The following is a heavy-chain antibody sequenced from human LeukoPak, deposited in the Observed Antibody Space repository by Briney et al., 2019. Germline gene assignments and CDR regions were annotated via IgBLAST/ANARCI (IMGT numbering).Heavy chain of an antibody. CDR1: GGSISSSNW. V-gene: IGHV4-4*02. D-gene: IGHD6-6*01. Sequence: PSGTLSLTCAVSGGSISSSNWWSWVRQPPGKGLEWIGEIYHSGSTNYNPSLKSRVTISVDKSKNQFSLKLSSVTAADTAVYYCARNLEYSSSNDALDIWGQGTMVTVSS. CDR2: IYHSGST. CDR3: ARNLEYSSSNDALDI. J-gene: IGHJ3*02.